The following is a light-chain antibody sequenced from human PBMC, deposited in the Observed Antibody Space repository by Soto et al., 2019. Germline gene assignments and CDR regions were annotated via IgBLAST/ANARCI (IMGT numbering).Light chain of an antibody. J-gene: IGKJ4*01. CDR3: QQYNKWPLT. CDR1: QSVGGN. Sequence: EIVMTQSPATLSVSPGEGATLSCWASQSVGGNLAWYQQKPGQAPRLLIYGASTRATGIPARFSGSGSGTELTLTISSLQAEDFAVYYCQQYNKWPLTFGGGTKVEIK. CDR2: GAS. V-gene: IGKV3-15*01.